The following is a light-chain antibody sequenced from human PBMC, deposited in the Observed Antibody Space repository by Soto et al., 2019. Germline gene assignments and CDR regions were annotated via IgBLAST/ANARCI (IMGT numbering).Light chain of an antibody. Sequence: QSALTQPASVSGSPGQSITISCTGTSSDVGGYNYVSWYQQHPGKAPKLMIYDVSNRPSGVSNRFSGSKSGNTASLTISGLQAEDEADYYCSSYTSSSPFFGTGTKVTVL. CDR3: SSYTSSSPF. CDR2: DVS. J-gene: IGLJ1*01. CDR1: SSDVGGYNY. V-gene: IGLV2-14*01.